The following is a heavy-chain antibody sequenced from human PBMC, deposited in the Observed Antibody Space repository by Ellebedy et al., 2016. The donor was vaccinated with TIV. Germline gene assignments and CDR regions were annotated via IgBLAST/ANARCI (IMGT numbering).Heavy chain of an antibody. CDR1: GFTFSNYW. D-gene: IGHD6-13*01. Sequence: ESLKISCAASGFTFSNYWMSWVRQPPGKGLEWIGEIYHSGSTNYNPSLKSRVTISVDKSKNQFSLKLSSVTAADTAVYYCAREGYSSSWYKFVDYWGQGTLVTVSS. J-gene: IGHJ4*02. CDR3: AREGYSSSWYKFVDY. V-gene: IGHV4/OR15-8*01. CDR2: IYHSGST.